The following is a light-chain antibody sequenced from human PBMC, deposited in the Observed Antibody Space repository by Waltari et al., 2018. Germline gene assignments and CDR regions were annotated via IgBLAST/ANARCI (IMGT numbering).Light chain of an antibody. CDR1: QSISSTY. Sequence: EIVLTQSPGTLSLSPGERATLSCRASQSISSTYLAWYQQKRGQAPRLLIYAASSRATGIPDRFSGSASGTDFTLTISRLEPEDFAVYFCQHYGTSGSFGTFGQGTKVEIK. CDR3: QHYGTSGSFGT. CDR2: AAS. V-gene: IGKV3-20*01. J-gene: IGKJ1*01.